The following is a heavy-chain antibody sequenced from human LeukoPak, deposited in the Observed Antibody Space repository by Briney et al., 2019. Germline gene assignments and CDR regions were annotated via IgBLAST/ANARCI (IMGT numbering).Heavy chain of an antibody. Sequence: PGGSLRLSCAASGFIVTSYYMNWVRQAPGKGLEWVSIIYSGDTTYYSDTVKGRFTIFRDPSKNTLYLQLNSLRVEDTAVYYCAREGLYYFDTWGQGTLVTVSS. CDR2: IYSGDTT. CDR3: AREGLYYFDT. V-gene: IGHV3-53*01. CDR1: GFIVTSYY. D-gene: IGHD3/OR15-3a*01. J-gene: IGHJ4*02.